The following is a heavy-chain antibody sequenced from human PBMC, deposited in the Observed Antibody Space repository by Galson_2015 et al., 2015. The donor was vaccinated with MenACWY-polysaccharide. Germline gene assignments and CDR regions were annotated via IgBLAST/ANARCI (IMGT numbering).Heavy chain of an antibody. J-gene: IGHJ5*02. Sequence: SLRLSCAASGFTFSSSWMSWVRQAPGKGLEWVTNIKQDGSQKHYVESVKGRFTISRDNAKNSLYLQMNSLRAEDTAVYYCAKDWEAAPGRENWFDPWGQGSLVTVAS. CDR1: GFTFSSSW. V-gene: IGHV3-7*01. CDR3: AKDWEAAPGRENWFDP. D-gene: IGHD6-13*01. CDR2: IKQDGSQK.